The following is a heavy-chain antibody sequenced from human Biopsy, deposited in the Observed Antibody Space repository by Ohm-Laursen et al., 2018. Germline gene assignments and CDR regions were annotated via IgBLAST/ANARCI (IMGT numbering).Heavy chain of an antibody. J-gene: IGHJ2*01. CDR2: ISYDGSGE. D-gene: IGHD4-11*01. CDR3: ARDGKRWDYSAYVSWDFDL. V-gene: IGHV3-30*03. CDR1: GFTFTSYA. Sequence: SLRLSCAASGFTFTSYAMHWVRQAPGKGLEWVAVISYDGSGEYYADSLQGRFIISRDNPKNTVDLQMNSLRAEDAAVYFCARDGKRWDYSAYVSWDFDLWGRGTLVTVSS.